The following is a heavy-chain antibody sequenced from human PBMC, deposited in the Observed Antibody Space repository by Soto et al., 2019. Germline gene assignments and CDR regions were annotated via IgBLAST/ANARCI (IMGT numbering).Heavy chain of an antibody. J-gene: IGHJ3*02. D-gene: IGHD6-19*01. CDR3: ARVLRSGSSGCFGAFAI. Sequence: GGSLRLSCAASGFTFSSYSMNWVRQAPGKGLEWVSSISSSSSYIYYADSVKGRFTISRDNAKNSLYLQMNSLRAEDTAVYYCARVLRSGSSGCFGAFAIWGQGTMVTVSS. V-gene: IGHV3-21*01. CDR1: GFTFSSYS. CDR2: ISSSSSYI.